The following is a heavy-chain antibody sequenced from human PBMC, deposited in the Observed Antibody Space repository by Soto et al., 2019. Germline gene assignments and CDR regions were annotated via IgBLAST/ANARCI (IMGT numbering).Heavy chain of an antibody. CDR1: GFTFSSYG. CDR2: ISYDGSNK. CDR3: EKDGQQWQGFYYSYGMDV. V-gene: IGHV3-30*18. Sequence: GGSLRLSCAASGFTFSSYGMHWVRQAPGKGLEWVAVISYDGSNKYYADSVKGRFTISRDNSKNTMYLQMNSPRAEDTAVYYCEKDGQQWQGFYYSYGMDVWGQGTTVTVSS. D-gene: IGHD6-19*01. J-gene: IGHJ6*02.